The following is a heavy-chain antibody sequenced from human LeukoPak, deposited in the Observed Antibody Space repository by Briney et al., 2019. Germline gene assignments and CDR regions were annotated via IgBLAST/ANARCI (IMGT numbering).Heavy chain of an antibody. J-gene: IGHJ4*02. V-gene: IGHV1-8*01. Sequence: ASVKVSCKASGYTFTSYDINWVRQATGQGLEWMGWMNPNSGNTGYAKKFQGRVTMTRNTSISTAYMELSSLRSEDTAVYYCARSPELLGYCSSTSCPREIDYWGQGTLVTVSS. CDR1: GYTFTSYD. D-gene: IGHD2-2*01. CDR3: ARSPELLGYCSSTSCPREIDY. CDR2: MNPNSGNT.